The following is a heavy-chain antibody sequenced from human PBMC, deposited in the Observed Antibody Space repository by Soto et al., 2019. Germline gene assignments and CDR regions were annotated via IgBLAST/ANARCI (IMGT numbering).Heavy chain of an antibody. Sequence: GASVKVSCKASGFTFTSSAVQWVRQARGQRLEWIGWIVVGSGNTNYAQKFQERVTITRDMSTSTAYMELSSLRSEDTAVYYCAADLTTVTYYYYYGMDVWGQGTKVTVSS. J-gene: IGHJ6*02. CDR1: GFTFTSSA. CDR2: IVVGSGNT. D-gene: IGHD4-17*01. V-gene: IGHV1-58*01. CDR3: AADLTTVTYYYYYGMDV.